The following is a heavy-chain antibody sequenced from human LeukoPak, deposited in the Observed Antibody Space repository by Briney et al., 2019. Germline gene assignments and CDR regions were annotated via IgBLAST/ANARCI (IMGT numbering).Heavy chain of an antibody. D-gene: IGHD3-10*01. V-gene: IGHV4-30-4*01. CDR1: GDSFGSGHYY. CDR3: AREWFGELKGFDP. Sequence: SETLSLTCTVSGDSFGSGHYYWSWIRQSPGKGLEWIGYIYYTGTTYYNPSLESRITISIDTSRNQFSLKLRSVTAADTAVYYCAREWFGELKGFDPWGQGTLVTVSS. J-gene: IGHJ5*01. CDR2: IYYTGTT.